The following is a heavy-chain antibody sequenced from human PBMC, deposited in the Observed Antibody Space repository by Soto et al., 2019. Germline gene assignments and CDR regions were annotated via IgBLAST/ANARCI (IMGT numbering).Heavy chain of an antibody. V-gene: IGHV3-15*01. CDR2: IKSKTDGGTT. Sequence: GGSLRLSCAASGFTFSNAWMSWVRQAPGKGLEWVGRIKSKTDGGTTDYAAPVKGRFTISRDDSKNTLYLQMNSLKTEDTAVYYCTTTPIVVVPAAISGVDYWGQGTLVTVSS. CDR3: TTTPIVVVPAAISGVDY. J-gene: IGHJ4*02. D-gene: IGHD2-2*01. CDR1: GFTFSNAW.